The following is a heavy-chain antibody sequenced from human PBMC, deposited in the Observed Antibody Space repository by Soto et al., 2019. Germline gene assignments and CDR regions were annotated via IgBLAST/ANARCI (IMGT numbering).Heavy chain of an antibody. J-gene: IGHJ4*02. CDR2: IYWDDDQ. D-gene: IGHD3-10*01. V-gene: IGHV2-5*02. CDR3: AHKRDVSRGFKY. CDR1: GFSLSINGVA. Sequence: QITLKESGPTLVKPTQTLTLTCTFSGFSLSINGVAVGWIRQPPGQALEWLALIYWDDDQRYNPSLKNRLTITPDTSRNQVDLTMTNMDPVDTATYYCAHKRDVSRGFKYWGQGTLVTVSS.